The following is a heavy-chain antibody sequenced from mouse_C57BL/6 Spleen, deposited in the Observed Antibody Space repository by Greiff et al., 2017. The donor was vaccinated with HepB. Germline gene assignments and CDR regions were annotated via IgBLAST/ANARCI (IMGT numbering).Heavy chain of an antibody. V-gene: IGHV2-2*01. CDR1: GFSLTSYG. CDR2: IWSGGST. Sequence: VQLQQSGPGLVQPSQRLSITCTVSGFSLTSYGVHWVRQSPGKGLEWLGVIWSGGSTDYNAAFISRLSISKDNSKSQVFFKMNSLQADDTAIYYCARNYYGSSSPWYFDVWGTGTTVTVSS. D-gene: IGHD1-1*01. J-gene: IGHJ1*03. CDR3: ARNYYGSSSPWYFDV.